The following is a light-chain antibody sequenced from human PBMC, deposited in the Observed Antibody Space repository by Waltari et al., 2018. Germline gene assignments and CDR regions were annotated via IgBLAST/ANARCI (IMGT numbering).Light chain of an antibody. CDR2: DAS. CDR3: QQRSNWPPA. V-gene: IGKV3-11*01. CDR1: QSIRNY. Sequence: EIVLTQSPATLSLSPGERATLPCRASQSIRNYLAWYQQKPGQAPRLLIYDASNRATGIPARFSGSGSGTDFTLTISSLEPEDFAVYYCQQRSNWPPAFGQGTKVEIK. J-gene: IGKJ1*01.